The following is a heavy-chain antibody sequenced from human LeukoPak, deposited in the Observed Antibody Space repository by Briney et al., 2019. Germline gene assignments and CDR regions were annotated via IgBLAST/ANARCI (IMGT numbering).Heavy chain of an antibody. CDR3: ARGFYCSSTSCYLYYYYYYGMDV. D-gene: IGHD2-2*01. V-gene: IGHV3-33*01. J-gene: IGHJ6*04. Sequence: GSLRLSCAASGFTFSSYGMHWVRQAPGKGLEWVAVIWYDGSNKYYADSVKGRFTISRDNSKNTLYLQMNSLRAEDTAVYYCARGFYCSSTSCYLYYYYYYGMDVWGKGTTVTVSS. CDR1: GFTFSSYG. CDR2: IWYDGSNK.